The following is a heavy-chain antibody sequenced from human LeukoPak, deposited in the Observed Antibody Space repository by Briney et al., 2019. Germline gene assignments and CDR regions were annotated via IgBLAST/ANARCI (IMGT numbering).Heavy chain of an antibody. CDR3: PGLVGGPSASFDP. Sequence: HGESLKISCKGSGYSFTSYWIGWVRQMPGKGLEWMGIIYPGDSDTRYSPSFQGQVTISADKSISTAYLQWSSLKASDTAMNYCPGLVGGPSASFDPWGQGTLVTVSS. CDR2: IYPGDSDT. J-gene: IGHJ5*02. V-gene: IGHV5-51*01. CDR1: GYSFTSYW.